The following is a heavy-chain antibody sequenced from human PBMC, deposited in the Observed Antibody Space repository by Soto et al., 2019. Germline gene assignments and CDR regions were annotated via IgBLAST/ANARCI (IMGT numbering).Heavy chain of an antibody. Sequence: ASVKVSCKASGYNFTNYGISWVRQAPGQGLQWMGWISGYNGKTHDAHKFQGRVTLTTDTSTATAYIELRSLRSEDKAVYYCAKDIVLGTPDIPLPFYPFDGMDVWRQATSATVSS. V-gene: IGHV1-18*04. CDR2: ISGYNGKT. CDR3: AKDIVLGTPDIPLPFYPFDGMDV. J-gene: IGHJ6*02. D-gene: IGHD2-8*01. CDR1: GYNFTNYG.